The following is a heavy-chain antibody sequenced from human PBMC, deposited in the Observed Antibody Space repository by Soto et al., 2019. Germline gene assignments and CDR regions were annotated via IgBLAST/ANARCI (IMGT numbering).Heavy chain of an antibody. CDR1: GGSISSSSDY. V-gene: IGHV4-39*01. Sequence: PSETLSLTCTVSGGSISSSSDYWGWIRQPPGKGLEWIGSIYYSGSTYYNPSLKSRVTISVDTSKNQFSLKLSSVTAADTAVYYCARHVDTAMVGLDYWGQGTLVTVSS. D-gene: IGHD5-18*01. CDR2: IYYSGST. CDR3: ARHVDTAMVGLDY. J-gene: IGHJ4*02.